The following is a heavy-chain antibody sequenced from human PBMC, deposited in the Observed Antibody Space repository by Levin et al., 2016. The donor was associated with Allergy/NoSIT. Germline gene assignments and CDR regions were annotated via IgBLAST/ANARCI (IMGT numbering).Heavy chain of an antibody. CDR3: ARDGPYYYGSGSYGPNDYYYYGMDV. Sequence: WIRQPPGKGLEWVAVISYDGSNKYYADSVKGRFTISRDNSKNTLYLQMNSLRAEDTAVYYCARDGPYYYGSGSYGPNDYYYYGMDVWGQGTTVTVSS. CDR2: ISYDGSNK. V-gene: IGHV3-30-3*01. D-gene: IGHD3-10*01. J-gene: IGHJ6*02.